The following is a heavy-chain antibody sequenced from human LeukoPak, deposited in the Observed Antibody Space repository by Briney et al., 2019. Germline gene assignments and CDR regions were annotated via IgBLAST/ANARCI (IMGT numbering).Heavy chain of an antibody. V-gene: IGHV3-23*01. CDR1: GFTFSNYA. J-gene: IGHJ4*02. CDR2: VSGRDTST. Sequence: PGGSLRLSCAASGFTFSNYAMSWVRQAPGKGQEWVSAVSGRDTSTYYTDSVKGRFTISRDNSKNTLYLQMNSLSAEDTAIYYCAKWGDYDVLTGYYDSDYWGQGTLVTVSS. CDR3: AKWGDYDVLTGYYDSDY. D-gene: IGHD3-9*01.